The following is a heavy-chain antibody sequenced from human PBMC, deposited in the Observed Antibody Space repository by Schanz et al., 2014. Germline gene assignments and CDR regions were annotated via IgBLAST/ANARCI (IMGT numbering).Heavy chain of an antibody. Sequence: QVQLVESGGGLVKPGGSLRLSCAASGFIFNDYYMNWIRQAPGKGLQWVAVISYDGSNKYYADSVKGRFTISRDNSKNTLSLQMNSLRAEDTAVYYCAKELRPGTERPRGNFDYWGQGTLVTVSS. CDR3: AKELRPGTERPRGNFDY. V-gene: IGHV3-30*18. J-gene: IGHJ4*02. CDR1: GFIFNDYY. D-gene: IGHD6-13*01. CDR2: ISYDGSNK.